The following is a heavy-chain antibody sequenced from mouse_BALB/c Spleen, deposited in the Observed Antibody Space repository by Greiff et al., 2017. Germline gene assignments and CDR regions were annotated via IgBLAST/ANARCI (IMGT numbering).Heavy chain of an antibody. CDR2: ISTYYGNT. V-gene: IGHV1-67*01. D-gene: IGHD1-2*01. CDR1: GYTFTDYA. J-gene: IGHJ3*01. Sequence: QVQLHQSGPELVRPGVSVKISCKGSGYTFTDYAMHWVKQSHAKSLEWIGVISTYYGNTNYNQKFKGKATMTVDKSSSTAYMELARLTSEDSAIYYCASSFITTAHFAYWGQGTLVTVSA. CDR3: ASSFITTAHFAY.